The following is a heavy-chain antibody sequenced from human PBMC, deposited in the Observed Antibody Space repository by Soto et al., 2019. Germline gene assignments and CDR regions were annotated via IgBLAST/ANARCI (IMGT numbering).Heavy chain of an antibody. CDR1: GYTFTGYY. J-gene: IGHJ3*02. V-gene: IGHV1-2*04. CDR2: INPNSGGT. CDR3: ARGRGELYDAFDI. Sequence: GASVKVSCKASGYTFTGYYMHWVRQAPGQGLEWMGWINPNSGGTNYAQKFQGWVTMTRDTSISTAYMELSRLRSDDTAAYYCARGRGELYDAFDIWGQGTMVTVSS. D-gene: IGHD3-10*01.